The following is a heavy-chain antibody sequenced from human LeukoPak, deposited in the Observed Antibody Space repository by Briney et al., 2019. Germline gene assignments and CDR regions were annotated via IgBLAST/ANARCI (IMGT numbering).Heavy chain of an antibody. D-gene: IGHD3-3*02. Sequence: ASVKVSCKASGFTVTSSAMQWVRQARGQRHEWVGWSVVGSGDRNYSQKFHERGTITRVMSTSTAYMELSSLRSEDTAVYYCAADRHFWSGYSFWFDPWGQGTLVTVSS. V-gene: IGHV1-58*02. J-gene: IGHJ5*02. CDR1: GFTVTSSA. CDR2: SVVGSGDR. CDR3: AADRHFWSGYSFWFDP.